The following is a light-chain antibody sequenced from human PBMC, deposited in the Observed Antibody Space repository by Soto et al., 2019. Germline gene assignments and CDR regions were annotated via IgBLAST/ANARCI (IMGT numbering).Light chain of an antibody. CDR2: GAS. Sequence: EIVMTQSPATLSVSPGERATLSCRASQSVSSNLAWYQQKPGQTPRVLVYGASTRATGNPARFSGSGSGTEFILTISSLQSEDFAVSYCQQYNNWPLWTFGQGTKVDIK. V-gene: IGKV3-15*01. CDR1: QSVSSN. CDR3: QQYNNWPLWT. J-gene: IGKJ1*01.